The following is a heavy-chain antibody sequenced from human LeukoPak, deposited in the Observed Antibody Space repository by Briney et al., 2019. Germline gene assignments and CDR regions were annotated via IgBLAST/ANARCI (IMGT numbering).Heavy chain of an antibody. D-gene: IGHD3-22*01. V-gene: IGHV4-30-4*01. CDR1: GGSISSGDYY. CDR3: ARDPEAASSSGLWKDTMDV. CDR2: IYYSGST. J-gene: IGHJ6*02. Sequence: SQTLSLTCTVSGGSISSGDYYWSWIRQPPGKGLEWIGYIYYSGSTYYNPSLKSRVTISVDTSKNQFSLKLSSVTAADTAVYYCARDPEAASSSGLWKDTMDVWGQGTTVTVSS.